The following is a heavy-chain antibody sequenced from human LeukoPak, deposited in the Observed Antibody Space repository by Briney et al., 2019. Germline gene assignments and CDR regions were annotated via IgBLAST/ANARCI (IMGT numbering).Heavy chain of an antibody. CDR3: AKDTFGVVPTTFDY. D-gene: IGHD3-3*01. V-gene: IGHV3-30*02. CDR1: GFTFSSYG. Sequence: GGSLRLSCAASGFTFSSYGMHWVRQAPGEGLEWVAFIRYDGSNKYYADSVKGRFTISRDNSKNTLYLQMNSLRAEDTAVYYCAKDTFGVVPTTFDYWGQGTLVTVSS. J-gene: IGHJ4*02. CDR2: IRYDGSNK.